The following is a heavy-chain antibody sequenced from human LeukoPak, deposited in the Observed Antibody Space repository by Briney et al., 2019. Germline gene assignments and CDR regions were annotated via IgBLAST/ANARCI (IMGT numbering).Heavy chain of an antibody. J-gene: IGHJ4*02. V-gene: IGHV4-34*01. CDR1: GGSFSGYY. Sequence: SETLSLTCAVYGGSFSGYYCSGIRQPPGKGLEWIGEINHSGSTNYNPSLKSPVTISVDTSKNQFSMKLSSVTAADTAVYYCARGSSPDNWGQGTLVTVSS. D-gene: IGHD6-6*01. CDR2: INHSGST. CDR3: ARGSSPDN.